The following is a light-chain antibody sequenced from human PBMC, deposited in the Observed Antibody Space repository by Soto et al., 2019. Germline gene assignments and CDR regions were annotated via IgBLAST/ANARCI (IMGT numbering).Light chain of an antibody. CDR1: QSVSSN. CDR2: GAS. CDR3: KESAFLPIT. V-gene: IGKV3-15*01. Sequence: SHNTLSVSPGERATLSCRASQSVSSNLAWYQQKPGQAPRLLIYGASTRATGIPARFSGSGSGTEFTLTISCLQSEDFVVYYCKESAFLPITSCQGTSLE. J-gene: IGKJ5*01.